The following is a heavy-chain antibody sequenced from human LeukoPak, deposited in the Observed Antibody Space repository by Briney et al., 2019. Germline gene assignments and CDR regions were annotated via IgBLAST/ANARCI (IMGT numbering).Heavy chain of an antibody. Sequence: GGSLRLSCAASGFRFSNYGMYWVRQAPGKGLEWLALISYDGSKKYYADCVEGRLTISRDNSKNTLFLQMSSLRPEDTALYYCAKEWLWEGFYYGPNVWGQGTTVTVSS. D-gene: IGHD1-26*01. J-gene: IGHJ6*02. V-gene: IGHV3-30*18. CDR3: AKEWLWEGFYYGPNV. CDR1: GFRFSNYG. CDR2: ISYDGSKK.